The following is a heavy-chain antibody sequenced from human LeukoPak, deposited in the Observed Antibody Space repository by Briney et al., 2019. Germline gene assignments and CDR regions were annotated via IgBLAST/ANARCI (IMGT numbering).Heavy chain of an antibody. CDR3: ARRYSRSGPNDY. CDR1: GYSFTSYL. J-gene: IGHJ4*02. V-gene: IGHV5-51*01. Sequence: GESRKISCKGSGYSFTSYLIGWVRQMPGKGLEWMGVIYPGDSDTRYSPSFQGQVTISADKSISTAYLQLRSLKASDTAMYYCARRYSRSGPNDYWGQGTLVTVSS. D-gene: IGHD6-13*01. CDR2: IYPGDSDT.